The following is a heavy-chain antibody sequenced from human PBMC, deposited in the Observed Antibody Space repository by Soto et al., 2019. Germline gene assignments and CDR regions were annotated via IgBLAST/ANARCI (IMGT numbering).Heavy chain of an antibody. V-gene: IGHV4-61*01. J-gene: IGHJ5*02. CDR2: IYYSGST. D-gene: IGHD3-22*01. CDR3: AREWYYSDYYGWFDP. Sequence: QVQLQESGPGLVKPSETLSLTCTVSGGSVSSGSYYWSWIRQPPGKGLEWIGYIYYSGSTNYNPSLTSRVTISVDTSKNQFSLKLSSVTAADTAVYYCAREWYYSDYYGWFDPWGQGTLVTVSS. CDR1: GGSVSSGSYY.